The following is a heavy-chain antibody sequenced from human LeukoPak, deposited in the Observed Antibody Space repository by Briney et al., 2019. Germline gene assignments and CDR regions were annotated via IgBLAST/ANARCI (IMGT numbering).Heavy chain of an antibody. J-gene: IGHJ3*02. CDR2: IYASGST. D-gene: IGHD6-19*01. CDR3: ARESRGWPSDI. CDR1: GGSTSSYY. V-gene: IGHV4-4*07. Sequence: PSETLSLTCTVSGGSTSSYYWSWIRQPAGKGLEWIGRIYASGSTNYNPSLKSRVTMSVDTSKNQFSLKLTSVTAADTAVYYCARESRGWPSDIWGQGTMVTVSS.